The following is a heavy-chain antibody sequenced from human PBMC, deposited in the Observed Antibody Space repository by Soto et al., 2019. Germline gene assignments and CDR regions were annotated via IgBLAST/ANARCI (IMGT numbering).Heavy chain of an antibody. J-gene: IGHJ4*02. V-gene: IGHV4-34*02. Sequence: QVQLQQWGAGLLKASETLSLTCVVSGGAFSGYFWTWIRQSPGRGLEWIGEISHSGSRNYNPAFKSRVIISVDSSKNHVSLKLSSVTAADSATYFCARGLAYDRPITVAEPFDSWGQGTLVTVSS. CDR1: GGAFSGYF. CDR2: ISHSGSR. D-gene: IGHD6-19*01. CDR3: ARGLAYDRPITVAEPFDS.